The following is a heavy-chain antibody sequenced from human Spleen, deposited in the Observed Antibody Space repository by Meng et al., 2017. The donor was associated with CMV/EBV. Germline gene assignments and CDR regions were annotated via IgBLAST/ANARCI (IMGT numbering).Heavy chain of an antibody. CDR3: GRDMNV. CDR1: GYTFTSYG. CDR2: ISYDGSNK. V-gene: IGHV3-30*04. J-gene: IGHJ6*02. Sequence: SCKASGYTFTSYGISWVRQAPGKGLEWVAVISYDGSNKYYADSVKGRFTISRDNAENSMYLQMNSLRAEDTAVYYCGRDMNVWGQGTTVTVSS.